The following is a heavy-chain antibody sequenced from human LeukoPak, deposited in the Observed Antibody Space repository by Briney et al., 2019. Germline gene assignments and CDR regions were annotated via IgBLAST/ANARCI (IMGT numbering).Heavy chain of an antibody. D-gene: IGHD6-6*01. J-gene: IGHJ4*02. CDR2: ISGSGGST. V-gene: IGHV3-23*01. Sequence: PGGSLRLSCAASGFTFSSYAMSWVRQAPGKGLEWVSAISGSGGSTYYADSVKGRFTISRDNSKNTLYLQMNSLRAEDTAVYYCAKDPKSSIAARPFDYWGQGTLVTVSS. CDR1: GFTFSSYA. CDR3: AKDPKSSIAARPFDY.